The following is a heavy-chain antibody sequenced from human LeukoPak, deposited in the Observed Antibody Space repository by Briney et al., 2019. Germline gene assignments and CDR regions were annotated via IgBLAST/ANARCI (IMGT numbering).Heavy chain of an antibody. CDR2: IYTSGSA. Sequence: SETLSLTCTVSGGSISSGSYYWSWIRQPAGKGLEWIGRIYTSGSANYNPSLKSRVTISVDTSKNQFSLKLSSVTAADTAVYYCARLPTVTFFDYWGQGTLVTVSS. D-gene: IGHD4-17*01. CDR1: GGSISSGSYY. CDR3: ARLPTVTFFDY. J-gene: IGHJ4*02. V-gene: IGHV4-61*02.